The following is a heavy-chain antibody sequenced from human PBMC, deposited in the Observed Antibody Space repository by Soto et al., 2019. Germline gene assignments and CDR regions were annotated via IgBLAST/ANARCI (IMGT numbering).Heavy chain of an antibody. D-gene: IGHD2-21*02. CDR1: GFTISSYS. V-gene: IGHV3-21*01. Sequence: PGGSLRLSCAASGFTISSYSMNWVRQAPGKGLEWVSSISSSSSYIYYADSVKGRFTISRDNAKNSLYLQMNSLRAEDTAVYYCARDCGGDCYSTWFDPWGQGTLVTVSS. CDR3: ARDCGGDCYSTWFDP. J-gene: IGHJ5*02. CDR2: ISSSSSYI.